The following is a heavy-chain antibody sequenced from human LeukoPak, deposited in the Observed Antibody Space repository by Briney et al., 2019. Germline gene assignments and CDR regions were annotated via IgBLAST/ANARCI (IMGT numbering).Heavy chain of an antibody. V-gene: IGHV4-61*02. CDR2: IYTSGST. CDR1: GGSISSGSYY. Sequence: SQTLSLTCTVSGGSISSGSYYWSWIRQPAGKGLEWIGRIYTSGSTNYNPSLKSRVTISVDTSKNQFSLKLSSVTAADTAVYYCARGLVPAGIYFQHCGQGTLVTVSS. J-gene: IGHJ1*01. D-gene: IGHD2-2*01. CDR3: ARGLVPAGIYFQH.